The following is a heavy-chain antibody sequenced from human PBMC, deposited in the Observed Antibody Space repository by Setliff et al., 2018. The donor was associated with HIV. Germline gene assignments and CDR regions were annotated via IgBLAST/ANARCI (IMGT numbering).Heavy chain of an antibody. Sequence: ASVKVSCKASGYTFTSYYMHWVRQAPGQGLEWMGIINPSGDSTAYAQKFQGRVTMTRDTSTSTVYMELSSLKSDDTAVYYCARGGYHGFGSYGDYWGQGTLVTVSS. CDR2: INPSGDST. CDR1: GYTFTSYY. CDR3: ARGGYHGFGSYGDY. J-gene: IGHJ4*02. V-gene: IGHV1-46*01. D-gene: IGHD3-10*01.